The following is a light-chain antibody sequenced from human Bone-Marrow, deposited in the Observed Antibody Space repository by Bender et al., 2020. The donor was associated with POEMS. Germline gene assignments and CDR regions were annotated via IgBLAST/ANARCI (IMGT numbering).Light chain of an antibody. CDR2: KDS. CDR1: VLPKQY. V-gene: IGLV3-25*03. Sequence: SYELTQPPSVSVSPGQTAGITCSGDVLPKQYGYWYQQKPGQAPVLVIYKDSERPSGIPERFSGSSSGTTVTLTISGVQAEDEADYYCQSADSSGTYWVFGGGTKLTVL. CDR3: QSADSSGTYWV. J-gene: IGLJ3*02.